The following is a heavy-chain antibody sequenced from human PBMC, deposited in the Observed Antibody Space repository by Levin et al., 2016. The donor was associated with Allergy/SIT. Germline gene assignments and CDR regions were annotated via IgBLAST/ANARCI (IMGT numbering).Heavy chain of an antibody. V-gene: IGHV4-31*02. CDR2: IYYSGST. Sequence: RQAPGKGLEWIGYIYYSGSTYYNPSLKSRVTISVDTSKNQFSLKLSSVTAADTAVYYCARYDIVATIGFDYWGQGTLVTAPQ. CDR3: ARYDIVATIGFDY. D-gene: IGHD5-12*01. J-gene: IGHJ4*02.